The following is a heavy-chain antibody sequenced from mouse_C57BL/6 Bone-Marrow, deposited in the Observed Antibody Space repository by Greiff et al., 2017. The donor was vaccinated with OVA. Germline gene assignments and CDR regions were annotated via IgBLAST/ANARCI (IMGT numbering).Heavy chain of an antibody. CDR2: ISYDGSN. Sequence: EVKVEESGPGLVKPSQSLSLTCSVTGYSITSGYYWNWIRQFPGNKLEWMGYISYDGSNNYNPSLKNRISITRDTSKNQFFLKLNSVTTEDTATYYCAREGYSNFAYWGQGTLVTVSA. CDR1: GYSITSGYY. V-gene: IGHV3-6*01. CDR3: AREGYSNFAY. J-gene: IGHJ3*01. D-gene: IGHD2-5*01.